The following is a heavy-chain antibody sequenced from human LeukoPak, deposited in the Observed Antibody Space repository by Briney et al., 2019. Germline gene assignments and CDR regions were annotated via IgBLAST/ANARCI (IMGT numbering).Heavy chain of an antibody. V-gene: IGHV3-11*01. CDR3: ARDIVIVPAAIENGMDV. Sequence: GGPLRLSCAASGFTFSVYYMSWIRKAPGKGLEGVSYISCSGSTIYYADSVKGRFTISRDNAKNSLYLQMNILIAKDTAEYYCARDIVIVPAAIENGMDVWGQGTTVTVSS. J-gene: IGHJ6*02. D-gene: IGHD2-2*01. CDR2: ISCSGSTI. CDR1: GFTFSVYY.